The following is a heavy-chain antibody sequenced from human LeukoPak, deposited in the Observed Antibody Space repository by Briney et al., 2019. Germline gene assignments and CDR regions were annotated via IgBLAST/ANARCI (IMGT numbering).Heavy chain of an antibody. J-gene: IGHJ4*02. CDR3: ARDRSANSDY. Sequence: GGTLRLSCAASGVTFSSDAMHWGREAPGKGLEWVAVISYDGSNKYYADSVKGRFTISRDNSKNTLYLQMNSLRAEDTAVYYCARDRSANSDYWGQGTLVTVSS. CDR1: GVTFSSDA. D-gene: IGHD3-3*01. V-gene: IGHV3-30*04. CDR2: ISYDGSNK.